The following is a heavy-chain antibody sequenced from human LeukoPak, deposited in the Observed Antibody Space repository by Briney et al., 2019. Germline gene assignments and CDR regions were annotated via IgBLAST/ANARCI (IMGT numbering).Heavy chain of an antibody. V-gene: IGHV3-23*01. CDR3: ARGSEPMVRGVIFDH. Sequence: GGSLRLSCAASGFTFSSYAMSWVRQAPGKGLEWVSAISGSGGSTYYADSVKGRFTISRDNSKNTLYLQMNSLRAEDTAVYYCARGSEPMVRGVIFDHWGQGTLASVSS. CDR2: ISGSGGST. J-gene: IGHJ4*02. D-gene: IGHD3-10*01. CDR1: GFTFSSYA.